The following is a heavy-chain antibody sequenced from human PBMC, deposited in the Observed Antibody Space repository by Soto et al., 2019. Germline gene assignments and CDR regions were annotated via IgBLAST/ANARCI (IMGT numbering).Heavy chain of an antibody. CDR1: GGSISSGDYY. CDR3: ARASNKRGDSNGPYY. V-gene: IGHV4-39*07. D-gene: IGHD5-18*01. J-gene: IGHJ4*02. CDR2: INHSGST. Sequence: SETLSLTCTVSGGSISSGDYYWSWIRQPPGKGLEWIGEINHSGSTNYNPSLKSRLTISVDTSKNQFSLKLSSVTAADTAVYYCARASNKRGDSNGPYYWGQGPLVTVSS.